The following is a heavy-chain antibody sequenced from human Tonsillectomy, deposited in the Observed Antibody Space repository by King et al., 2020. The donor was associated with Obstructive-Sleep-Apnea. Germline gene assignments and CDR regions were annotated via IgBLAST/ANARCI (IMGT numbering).Heavy chain of an antibody. V-gene: IGHV3-30*04. D-gene: IGHD2-15*01. J-gene: IGHJ2*01. CDR1: GFTFSTYA. Sequence: VQLVESGGGVVQPGRSLRLSCAASGFTFSTYALHWVRQAPGKGLEWWAGISLDGKNKEYADSVRGRFTISRDNSKYPLYLQMNRLRVEDTALYYCARLRVAQGDFPLWGRGTLVAVSS. CDR2: ISLDGKNK. CDR3: ARLRVAQGDFPL.